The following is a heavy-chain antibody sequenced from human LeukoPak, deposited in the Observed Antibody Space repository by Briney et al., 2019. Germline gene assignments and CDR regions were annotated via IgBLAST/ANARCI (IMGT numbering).Heavy chain of an antibody. J-gene: IGHJ3*02. CDR2: FYASGTT. Sequence: SETLSLTCIMSGGSITNYYWSWIRQPAGKGPEWIGRFYASGTTYYNPALSSRAAVSMDMSKNHFSLKLTSVTAADTAVYYCARSALSGFDIWGQGTMVTVSS. D-gene: IGHD3-9*01. CDR3: ARSALSGFDI. V-gene: IGHV4-4*07. CDR1: GGSITNYY.